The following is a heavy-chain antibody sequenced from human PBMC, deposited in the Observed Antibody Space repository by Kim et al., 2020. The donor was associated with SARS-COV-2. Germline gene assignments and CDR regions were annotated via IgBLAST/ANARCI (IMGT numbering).Heavy chain of an antibody. CDR2: ISYDGSNK. Sequence: GGSLRLSCAASGFTFSSYGMHWVRQAPGKGLEWVAVISYDGSNKYYADSVKGRFTISRDNSKNTLYLQMNSLRAEDTAVYYCAKDQSAILIVVVVGYYYYGMDVWGQGTTVTVSS. J-gene: IGHJ6*02. D-gene: IGHD3-22*01. CDR3: AKDQSAILIVVVVGYYYYGMDV. V-gene: IGHV3-30*18. CDR1: GFTFSSYG.